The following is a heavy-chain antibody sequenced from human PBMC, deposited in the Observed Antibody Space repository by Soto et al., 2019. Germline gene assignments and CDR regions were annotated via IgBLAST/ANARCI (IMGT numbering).Heavy chain of an antibody. CDR1: GFTFSSYA. D-gene: IGHD3-22*01. J-gene: IGHJ4*02. Sequence: ESGGGVVQPGRSLRLSCAASGFTFSSYAMHWVRQAPGKGLEWVAVISYDGSNKYYADSVKGRFTISRDNSKNTLYLQMNSLRAEDTAVYYCASNYYYDSNAPLPFDYWGQGTLVTVSS. CDR2: ISYDGSNK. V-gene: IGHV3-30-3*01. CDR3: ASNYYYDSNAPLPFDY.